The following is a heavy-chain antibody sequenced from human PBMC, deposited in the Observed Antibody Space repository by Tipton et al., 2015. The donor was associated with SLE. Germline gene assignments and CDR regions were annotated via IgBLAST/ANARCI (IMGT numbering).Heavy chain of an antibody. V-gene: IGHV3-11*04. D-gene: IGHD3-3*02. Sequence: GSLRLSCTASGFTFSDYYMTWIRQAPGKGLEWVSYITGSGGGMSYTDSVKGRFTISRDNSKNTLYLQMNSLRAEDMAVYYCARDALEPVSHHLWAQNWFDPWGQGTQVIVSS. J-gene: IGHJ5*02. CDR3: ARDALEPVSHHLWAQNWFDP. CDR1: GFTFSDYY. CDR2: ITGSGGGM.